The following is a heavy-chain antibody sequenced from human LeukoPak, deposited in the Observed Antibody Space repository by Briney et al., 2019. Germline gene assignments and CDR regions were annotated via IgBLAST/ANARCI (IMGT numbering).Heavy chain of an antibody. CDR1: GFSFSSSS. D-gene: IGHD2-2*02. CDR3: ARDVSRDVSCYTD. V-gene: IGHV3-21*01. CDR2: ISSSGKYI. J-gene: IGHJ4*02. Sequence: GGSLRLSCAASGFSFSSSSMNWVRQAPGKGLEWVSSISSSGKYIYYADSMKGRFTISRDNARTTLYLQMNSLRAEDTAVYHCARDVSRDVSCYTDWGQGTLVTVSS.